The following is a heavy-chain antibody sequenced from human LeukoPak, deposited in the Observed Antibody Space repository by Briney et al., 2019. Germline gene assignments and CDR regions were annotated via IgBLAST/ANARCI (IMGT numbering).Heavy chain of an antibody. D-gene: IGHD4-17*01. V-gene: IGHV4-59*01. CDR1: GGSISHDY. CDR3: ARGPSVTSIGGP. J-gene: IGHJ5*02. CDR2: TYYGGST. Sequence: PSETLSLTCTVSGGSISHDYWSWIRQPPEKGLESVGYTYYGGSTKFNPSLKSRVAISVDTSKKQFSLNLTSVTAADTAVYYCARGPSVTSIGGPWGQGTLVTVSA.